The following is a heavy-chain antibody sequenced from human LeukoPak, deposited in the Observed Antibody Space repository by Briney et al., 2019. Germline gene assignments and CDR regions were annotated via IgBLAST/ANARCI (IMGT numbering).Heavy chain of an antibody. D-gene: IGHD3-10*01. CDR1: GGSISSSDTYY. Sequence: SETLSLTCTVSGGSISSSDTYYWSWIRQPAGKRLEWIGRIYTTGSTYYNPSLKSRVTISVDTSKNQFSLRLSSVTGADTAVYYCAREGKITMVRGVIRYYYMDVWGKGTTVTISS. J-gene: IGHJ6*03. CDR3: AREGKITMVRGVIRYYYMDV. CDR2: IYTTGST. V-gene: IGHV4-61*02.